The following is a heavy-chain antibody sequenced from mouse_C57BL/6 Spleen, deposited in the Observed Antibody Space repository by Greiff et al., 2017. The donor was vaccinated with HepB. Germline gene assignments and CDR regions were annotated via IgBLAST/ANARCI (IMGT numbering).Heavy chain of an antibody. CDR1: GYTFTSYW. CDR2: IYPGSGST. D-gene: IGHD2-1*01. J-gene: IGHJ3*01. Sequence: VQLQESGAELVKPGASVKMSCKASGYTFTSYWITWVKQRPGQGLEWIGDIYPGSGSTNYNEKFKSKATLTVDTSSSTAYMQLSSLTSEDSAVYYCARLYYGNYAFAYWGQGTLVTVSA. CDR3: ARLYYGNYAFAY. V-gene: IGHV1-55*01.